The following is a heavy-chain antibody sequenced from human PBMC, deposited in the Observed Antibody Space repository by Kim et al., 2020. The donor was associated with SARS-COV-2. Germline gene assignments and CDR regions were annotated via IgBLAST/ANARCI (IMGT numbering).Heavy chain of an antibody. D-gene: IGHD5-12*01. J-gene: IGHJ6*02. V-gene: IGHV1-69*13. CDR3: ARSTGYGSYSDYGMDV. CDR1: GGTFSNYA. CDR2: IIPIIGAA. Sequence: SVKVSCKASGGTFSNYAINWVRQAPGQGLEWMGGIIPIIGAANYAQNFQGRVTITADESTSTADMELSSLKSEDTAVDYCARSTGYGSYSDYGMDVWGQ.